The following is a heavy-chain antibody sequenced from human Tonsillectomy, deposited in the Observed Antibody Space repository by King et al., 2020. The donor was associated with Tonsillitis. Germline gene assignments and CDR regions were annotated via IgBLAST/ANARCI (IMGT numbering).Heavy chain of an antibody. V-gene: IGHV4-4*07. CDR2: IYSRGDS. Sequence: VQLQESGPGLVKPSETLSLTCTVSGGSINSYYWSWIRQTAGKGLEWIGRIYSRGDSKYNPSLKSRVTMSVDMSKNQFSLKLSSVTAADTAVYYCARDFLWLGEDGYWYFDLWGRGTLVTVSS. J-gene: IGHJ2*01. CDR3: ARDFLWLGEDGYWYFDL. CDR1: GGSINSYY. D-gene: IGHD3-10*01.